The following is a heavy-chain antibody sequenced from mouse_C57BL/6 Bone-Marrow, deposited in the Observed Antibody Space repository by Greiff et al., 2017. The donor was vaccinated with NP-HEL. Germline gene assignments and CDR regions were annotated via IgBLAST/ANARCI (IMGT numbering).Heavy chain of an antibody. CDR2: IYPRSGNT. CDR3: ARTYYYGSSHWYFDV. CDR1: GYTFTSYG. D-gene: IGHD1-1*01. J-gene: IGHJ1*03. V-gene: IGHV1-81*01. Sequence: VQLQQSGPELARPGASVKLSCKASGYTFTSYGISWVKQRTGQGLEWIGEIYPRSGNTYYNEKFKGKATLTADKSSSTAYMELRSLTSEDSAVYFCARTYYYGSSHWYFDVWGTGTTVTVSS.